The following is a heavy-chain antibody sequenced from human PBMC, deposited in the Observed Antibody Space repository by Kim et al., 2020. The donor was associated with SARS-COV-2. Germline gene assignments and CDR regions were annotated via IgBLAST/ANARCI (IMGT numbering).Heavy chain of an antibody. D-gene: IGHD5-18*01. V-gene: IGHV4-59*01. Sequence: SETLSLICTVSGGSISGYYWSWIRQPPGKGLEWIGYIYYSGSTNYNPSLKSRVTISVDTSKNQFSLRLSSVTAADTAVYYCARDYSAMAGWFDPWGQGTLVTVSS. CDR3: ARDYSAMAGWFDP. J-gene: IGHJ5*02. CDR1: GGSISGYY. CDR2: IYYSGST.